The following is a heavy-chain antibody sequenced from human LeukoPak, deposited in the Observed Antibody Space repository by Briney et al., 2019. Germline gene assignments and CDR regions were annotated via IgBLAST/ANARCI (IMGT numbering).Heavy chain of an antibody. D-gene: IGHD6-19*01. CDR3: AKDNSETVAGTPWDY. Sequence: GGSLRLSCPPSGLTFSSYGMHSVRQAPGNGLEWVAFIRYDGSNKYYADSVKGRFTISRDNSKNTLYLQMNSLRAEDTAVYYCAKDNSETVAGTPWDYWGQGTLVTVSS. J-gene: IGHJ4*02. CDR1: GLTFSSYG. V-gene: IGHV3-30*02. CDR2: IRYDGSNK.